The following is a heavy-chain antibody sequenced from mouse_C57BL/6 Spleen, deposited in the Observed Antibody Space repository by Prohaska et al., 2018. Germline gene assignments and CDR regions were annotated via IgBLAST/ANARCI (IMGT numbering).Heavy chain of an antibody. V-gene: IGHV5-4*01. D-gene: IGHD4-1*01. Sequence: EVQLVESGGGLVKPGGSLKLSCAASGFTFSSYAMSWVRQTPEKRLEWVATISDGGSYTYYPDNVKGRFTISRDNAKNNLYLQMSHLKSEDTAMYYCARETAPWGQGTTLTVSS. J-gene: IGHJ2*01. CDR2: ISDGGSYT. CDR1: GFTFSSYA. CDR3: ARETAP.